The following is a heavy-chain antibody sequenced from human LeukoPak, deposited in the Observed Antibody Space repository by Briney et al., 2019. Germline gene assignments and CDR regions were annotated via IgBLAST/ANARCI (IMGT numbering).Heavy chain of an antibody. CDR3: ARERWEPSKKDY. CDR2: ISAYNGNT. CDR1: GYTFTSYG. D-gene: IGHD1-26*01. V-gene: IGHV1-18*01. Sequence: ASVKVSCKASGYTFTSYGISWVRQAPGQGLEWMGGISAYNGNTNYAQKLQGRVTMTTDTSTSTAYMELRSLRTDDTAVYYWARERWEPSKKDYWGQGTLVTVSS. J-gene: IGHJ4*02.